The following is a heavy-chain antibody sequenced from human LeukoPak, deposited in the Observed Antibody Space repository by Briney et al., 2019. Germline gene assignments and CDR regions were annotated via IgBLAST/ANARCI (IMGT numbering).Heavy chain of an antibody. CDR1: GGSISSYY. J-gene: IGHJ2*01. CDR2: IYTSGST. Sequence: PSETLSLTCTVSGGSISSYYWSWIRQPAGKGLEWIGRIYTSGSTNYNPSLKSRVTISVDTSKNQFSLKLSSVTAADTAVYYCARGKYDSSGYYHWYFDLWGRGTLVTVSS. D-gene: IGHD3-22*01. V-gene: IGHV4-4*07. CDR3: ARGKYDSSGYYHWYFDL.